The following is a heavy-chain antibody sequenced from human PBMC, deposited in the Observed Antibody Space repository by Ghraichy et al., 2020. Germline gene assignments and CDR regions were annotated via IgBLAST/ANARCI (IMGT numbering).Heavy chain of an antibody. Sequence: ASVKVSCKASGYTFTSYYMHWVRQAPGQGLEWMGIINPSGGSTSYAQKFQGRVTMTRDTSTSTVYMELSSLRSEDTAVYYCAGRSSDDAFDIWGQGTMVTVSS. J-gene: IGHJ3*02. CDR1: GYTFTSYY. V-gene: IGHV1-46*01. CDR2: INPSGGST. CDR3: AGRSSDDAFDI. D-gene: IGHD3-10*01.